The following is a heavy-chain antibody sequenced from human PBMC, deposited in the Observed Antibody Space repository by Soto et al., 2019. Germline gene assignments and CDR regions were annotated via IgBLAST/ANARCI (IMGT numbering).Heavy chain of an antibody. V-gene: IGHV4-61*01. CDR1: GGSVSSGSYY. Sequence: NPSETLSLTCTVSGGSVSSGSYYWSWIRQPPGKGLEWIGYIYYSGSTNYNPSLKSRVTISVDTSKNQFSLKLSSVTAADTAVYYCASYHGNNWFDPWGQGTLVTVSS. CDR2: IYYSGST. CDR3: ASYHGNNWFDP. D-gene: IGHD1-1*01. J-gene: IGHJ5*02.